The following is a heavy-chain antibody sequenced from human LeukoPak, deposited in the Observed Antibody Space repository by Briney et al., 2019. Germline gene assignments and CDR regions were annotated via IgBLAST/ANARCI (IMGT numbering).Heavy chain of an antibody. CDR1: DGSISSYH. D-gene: IGHD3-16*01. Sequence: PSETLSLTCTVSDGSISSYHWSWIRQSAGKGLEWIGRIYSSGSTNYNPSVKSRVTISVDTSKNQFSLKLNSVTAADTAVYYCARGGGAHYFDYWGQGTLVTVSS. CDR2: IYSSGST. J-gene: IGHJ4*02. V-gene: IGHV4-4*07. CDR3: ARGGGAHYFDY.